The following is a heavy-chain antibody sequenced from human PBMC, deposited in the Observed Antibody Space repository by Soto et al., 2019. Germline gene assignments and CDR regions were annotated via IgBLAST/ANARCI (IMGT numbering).Heavy chain of an antibody. CDR1: GFTFSSYA. CDR2: ISGSGGST. Sequence: GGSLRLSCAASGFTFSSYAMNWVRQAPGKGLEWVSAISGSGGSTYYADSVKGRFTISRDNSKNTLYLQMNSLRAEDTAVYYCAKGGVDYYYYYYMDVWGKGTTVTVSS. J-gene: IGHJ6*03. D-gene: IGHD3-10*01. V-gene: IGHV3-23*01. CDR3: AKGGVDYYYYYYMDV.